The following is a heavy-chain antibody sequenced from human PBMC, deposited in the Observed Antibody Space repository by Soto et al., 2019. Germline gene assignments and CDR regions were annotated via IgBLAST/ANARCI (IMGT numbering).Heavy chain of an antibody. CDR1: GGTFSSYA. Sequence: SVKVSCKASGGTFSSYAISWVRQAPGQGLEWMGGIIPIFGTANYAQKFQGRVTITADESTSTAYMELSSLRSEDTAVYYCARDRGSYNPFDYWGQGTLVTVSS. V-gene: IGHV1-69*13. D-gene: IGHD1-1*01. CDR2: IIPIFGTA. J-gene: IGHJ4*02. CDR3: ARDRGSYNPFDY.